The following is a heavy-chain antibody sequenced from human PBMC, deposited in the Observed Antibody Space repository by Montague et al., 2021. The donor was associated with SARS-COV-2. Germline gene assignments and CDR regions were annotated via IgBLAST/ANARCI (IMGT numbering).Heavy chain of an antibody. J-gene: IGHJ4*02. Sequence: SETLSLTCTVAGGSVTNSYCFWGRNRQHKGKELVWYMNDTYNGRXRYNLNIQSPIAMSSDTSTNYFSLELSSVTAATTAVYYCASPSGYHLFQYWGRGTLVTVSS. CDR1: GGSVTNSYCF. CDR2: DTYNGRX. V-gene: IGHV4-39*02. CDR3: ASPSGYHLFQY. D-gene: IGHD3-22*01.